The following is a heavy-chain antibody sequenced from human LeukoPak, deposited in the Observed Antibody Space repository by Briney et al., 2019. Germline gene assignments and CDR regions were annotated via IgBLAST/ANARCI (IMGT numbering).Heavy chain of an antibody. D-gene: IGHD5-18*01. Sequence: GRXXRLSCAASGFTFDDYGMHWVRQAPGKGLEWVSGISWDSGSIVYADSVKGGFTISRENDKRSLYLQMNSLRPEDMALYYCTKASGYSSGSIDYWGQGTLVTVSS. CDR3: TKASGYSSGSIDY. J-gene: IGHJ4*02. CDR2: ISWDSGSI. V-gene: IGHV3-9*03. CDR1: GFTFDDYG.